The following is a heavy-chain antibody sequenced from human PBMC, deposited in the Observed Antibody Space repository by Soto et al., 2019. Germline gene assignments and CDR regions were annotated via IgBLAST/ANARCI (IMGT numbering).Heavy chain of an antibody. CDR2: ISYDGSNK. CDR1: GFTFSSYG. V-gene: IGHV3-30*18. CDR3: AKDALDIVVVPAAILYYYYYMDV. D-gene: IGHD2-2*03. J-gene: IGHJ6*03. Sequence: VQLVESGGGVVQPGRSLRLSCAASGFTFSSYGMHWVRQAPGKGLEWVAVISYDGSNKYYADSVKGRFTISRDNSKNTLYLQMNSLRAEDTAVYYCAKDALDIVVVPAAILYYYYYMDVWGKGTTVTVSS.